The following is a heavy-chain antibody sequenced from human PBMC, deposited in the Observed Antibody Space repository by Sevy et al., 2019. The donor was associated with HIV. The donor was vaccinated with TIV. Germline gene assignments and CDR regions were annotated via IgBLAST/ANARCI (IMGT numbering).Heavy chain of an antibody. J-gene: IGHJ4*02. CDR1: GFTFNNYA. D-gene: IGHD3-22*01. CDR2: VSGGGVTT. V-gene: IGHV3-23*01. Sequence: GGSLRLSCAASGFTFNNYAMTWVRQAPGKGLEWVSAVSGGGVTTYYADSVKGRFTISRDNSKNTLYLQMNSLRAEDMAVYYCANGGSTSGYYLNYFAYWGQGTLVTVSS. CDR3: ANGGSTSGYYLNYFAY.